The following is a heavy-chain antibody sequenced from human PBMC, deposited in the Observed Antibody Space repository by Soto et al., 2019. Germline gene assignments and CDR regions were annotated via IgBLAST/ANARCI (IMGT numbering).Heavy chain of an antibody. CDR3: ARRLYPRDK. V-gene: IGHV1-46*01. CDR1: GYIFTNYY. J-gene: IGHJ4*02. CDR2: INPNGGST. Sequence: ASVKVSCKASGYIFTNYYIHWVRQAPGQGLEWMAIINPNGGSTNCAQEFQGRITLTRDTSTSTVYMDLSSLTSEDTAVYYCARRLYPRDKWGQGTLVTVSS. D-gene: IGHD3-9*01.